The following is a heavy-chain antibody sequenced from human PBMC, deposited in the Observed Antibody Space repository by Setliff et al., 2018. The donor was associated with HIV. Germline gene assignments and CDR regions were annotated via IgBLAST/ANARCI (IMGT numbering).Heavy chain of an antibody. D-gene: IGHD4-17*01. Sequence: SETLSLTCTVSGVSGGSISSHYWNWIRQPPGKGLEWIGYIYYTGTTKNNPSLKSRVTISLDTSKNQFSLNLSSVTAADTAVYYCASSLNGDSEPWYFDLWGRGTLVTVSS. CDR1: GGSISSHY. J-gene: IGHJ2*01. V-gene: IGHV4-59*11. CDR3: ASSLNGDSEPWYFDL. CDR2: IYYTGTT.